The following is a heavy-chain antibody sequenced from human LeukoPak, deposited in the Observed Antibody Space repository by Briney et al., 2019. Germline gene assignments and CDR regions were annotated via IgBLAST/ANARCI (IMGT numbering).Heavy chain of an antibody. J-gene: IGHJ6*02. CDR2: INHSGST. CDR3: ARGRIAARFSYYYGMDV. D-gene: IGHD6-6*01. V-gene: IGHV4-34*01. CDR1: GGSFSGYY. Sequence: SETLSLTCAVYGGSFSGYYWSWIRQPPGKGLEWIGEINHSGSTNYNPSLKSRVTISVDTSKNQFSLKLSSVTAADTAVYYCARGRIAARFSYYYGMDVWGQGTTVTVSS.